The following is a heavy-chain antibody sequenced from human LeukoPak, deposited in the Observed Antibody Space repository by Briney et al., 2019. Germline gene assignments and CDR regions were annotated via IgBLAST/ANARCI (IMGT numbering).Heavy chain of an antibody. D-gene: IGHD6-19*01. V-gene: IGHV4-34*01. Sequence: SETLSLTCAVYGGSFSGYYWSWIRQPPGKGLEWIGEINHSGSTNYNPSLKSRVTISVDTSKNQFSLKLSSVTAADTAVYYCARGRLVRQYFQHWGQGTLVTASS. CDR3: ARGRLVRQYFQH. CDR1: GGSFSGYY. J-gene: IGHJ1*01. CDR2: INHSGST.